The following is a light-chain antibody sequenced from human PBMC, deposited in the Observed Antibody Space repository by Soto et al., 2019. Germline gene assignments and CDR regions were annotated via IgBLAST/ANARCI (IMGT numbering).Light chain of an antibody. CDR1: QSVGES. Sequence: EIVLTQSPGTLSLSPGERATLSCRASQSVGESLVWYQQKPGQAPRLLIYRVFNRATGIPDRFSSSGSGTDFTLTISRLEPEDFAVYYCQQFGGSPRTFGRGTKVERK. CDR3: QQFGGSPRT. CDR2: RVF. J-gene: IGKJ1*01. V-gene: IGKV3-20*01.